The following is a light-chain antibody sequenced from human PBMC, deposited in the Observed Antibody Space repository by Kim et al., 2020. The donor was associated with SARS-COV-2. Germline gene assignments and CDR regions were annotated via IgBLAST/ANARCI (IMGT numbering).Light chain of an antibody. CDR1: QSVQGN. CDR3: QQYNDWPLLT. J-gene: IGKJ4*01. Sequence: SPEERDTLAWRASQSVQGNLAWYQQRPGHPPRLLIYGAATRATGIPVRCSGSGSGTEFTLTISSLQSEDSALYYCQQYNDWPLLTFGGGTKVDIK. CDR2: GAA. V-gene: IGKV3-15*01.